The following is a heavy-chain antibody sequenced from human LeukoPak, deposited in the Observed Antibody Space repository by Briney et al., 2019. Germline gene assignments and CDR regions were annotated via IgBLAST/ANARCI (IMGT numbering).Heavy chain of an antibody. D-gene: IGHD4-17*01. CDR3: AKETYGDYDAFDI. J-gene: IGHJ3*02. Sequence: GGSLSLSCAASGFTFSSYAMSWVRQAPGQELEWVSAISGSGGSTYYADSVKGRFTISRDNSKNTLYLQMNSLRAEDTAVYYCAKETYGDYDAFDIWGQGTMVTVSS. CDR2: ISGSGGST. CDR1: GFTFSSYA. V-gene: IGHV3-23*01.